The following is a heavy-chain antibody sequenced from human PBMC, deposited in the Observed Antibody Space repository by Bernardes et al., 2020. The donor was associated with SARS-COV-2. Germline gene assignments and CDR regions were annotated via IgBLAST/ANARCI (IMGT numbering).Heavy chain of an antibody. D-gene: IGHD1-7*01. V-gene: IGHV4-34*01. CDR1: GGSFSDFY. CDR2: VNHIGNT. CDR3: ARQVAGTNYYYYGMDV. Sequence: SETLSLTCTVHGGSFSDFYWNWIRQSPGKGLEWIGDVNHIGNTDYNPSLKSRVSISVDTSKNQFSLRVRSLTAADTAVYFCARQVAGTNYYYYGMDVWGQGTTVTVSS. J-gene: IGHJ6*02.